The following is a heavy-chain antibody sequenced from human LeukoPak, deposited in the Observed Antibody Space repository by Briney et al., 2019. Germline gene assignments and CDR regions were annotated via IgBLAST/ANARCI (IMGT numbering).Heavy chain of an antibody. CDR1: GGSISSCNHF. J-gene: IGHJ4*02. CDR3: ARRAYSSSSFDY. V-gene: IGHV4-39*07. CDR2: IYYSGPT. D-gene: IGHD6-6*01. Sequence: PSETLSLTCTVSGGSISSCNHFWGWIRQPPGKGLEWIGIIYYSGPTYFNPSLKSRVTITVDTSNNQFSLKLSSVTAADTAVYYCARRAYSSSSFDYWGQGTLVTVSS.